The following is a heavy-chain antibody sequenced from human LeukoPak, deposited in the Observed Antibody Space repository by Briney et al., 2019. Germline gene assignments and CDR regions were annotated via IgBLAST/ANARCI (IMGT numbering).Heavy chain of an antibody. CDR1: GFTFSNYG. D-gene: IGHD2-21*02. CDR3: ARGDRSDAFDI. J-gene: IGHJ3*02. V-gene: IGHV3-33*01. CDR2: IWYDGSNK. Sequence: GRSLRLSCAASGFTFSNYGMHWVRQAPGKGLEWVAVIWYDGSNKYYADSVKGRFTISRDNSKNTLYLQMNSLRAEDTAVYYCARGDRSDAFDIWGQGTMVTVSS.